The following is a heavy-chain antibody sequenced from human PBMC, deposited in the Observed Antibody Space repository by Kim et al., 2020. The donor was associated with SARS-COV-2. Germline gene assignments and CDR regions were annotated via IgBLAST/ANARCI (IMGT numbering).Heavy chain of an antibody. D-gene: IGHD3-10*01. Sequence: SVKVSCKASGGTFTSYAINWVRQAPGQGLEWMGGIIPVARTSNHAQKFQGRVTITAGASTYTAYMELSSLRSEDTAIYYCARARFKWFEELHMYYFYLLDDWGQGTPVTVSS. V-gene: IGHV1-69*13. CDR1: GGTFTSYA. J-gene: IGHJ6*02. CDR2: IIPVARTS. CDR3: ARARFKWFEELHMYYFYLLDD.